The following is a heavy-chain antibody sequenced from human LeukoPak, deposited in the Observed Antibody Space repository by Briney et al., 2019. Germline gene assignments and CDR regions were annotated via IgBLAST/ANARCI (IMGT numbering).Heavy chain of an antibody. CDR1: GLTFSSYS. J-gene: IGHJ4*02. D-gene: IGHD6-19*01. CDR3: ARLSIAVLDSDY. V-gene: IGHV3-21*01. Sequence: GGSLRLSCAASGLTFSSYSMNWVRQAPGKGLEWVSSISSSSSYIYYADSVKGRFTIFRATAKNSLYLQMNSLRADDTAVYYCARLSIAVLDSDYWGQGTLVTVSS. CDR2: ISSSSSYI.